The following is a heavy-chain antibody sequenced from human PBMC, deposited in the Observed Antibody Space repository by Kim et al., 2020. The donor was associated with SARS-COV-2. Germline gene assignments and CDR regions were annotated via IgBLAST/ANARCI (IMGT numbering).Heavy chain of an antibody. CDR3: ARERSLFGEAPGTFDY. Sequence: GGSLRLSCAASGFTFSSYGMHWVRQAPGKGLEWVAVIWYDGSNKYYADSVKGRFTISRDNSKNTLYLQMNSLRAEDTAVYYCARERSLFGEAPGTFDYWGQGTLVTVSS. CDR2: IWYDGSNK. CDR1: GFTFSSYG. D-gene: IGHD3-10*02. V-gene: IGHV3-33*01. J-gene: IGHJ4*02.